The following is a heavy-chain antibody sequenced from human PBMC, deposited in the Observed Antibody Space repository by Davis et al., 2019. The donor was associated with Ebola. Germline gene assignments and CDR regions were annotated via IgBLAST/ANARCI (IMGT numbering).Heavy chain of an antibody. CDR3: AKDGSSLVGATAPFDY. V-gene: IGHV3-23*01. J-gene: IGHJ4*02. Sequence: PGGSLRLSCAASGFTFSSYAMSWVRQAPGKGLEWVSAISGSGGSTYYADSVKGRFTISRDNSKNTLYLQMNSLRAEDTAVYYCAKDGSSLVGATAPFDYWGQGTLVTVSS. CDR1: GFTFSSYA. D-gene: IGHD1-26*01. CDR2: ISGSGGST.